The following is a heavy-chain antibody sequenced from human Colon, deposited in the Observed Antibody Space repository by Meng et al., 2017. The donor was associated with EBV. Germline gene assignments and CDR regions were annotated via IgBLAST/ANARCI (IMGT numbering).Heavy chain of an antibody. CDR2: IIHGGSP. Sequence: VQLRQLGAGLLKPSETLSLTCAVKGGSLSGAYWNWIRQPPGKGLEWIGEIIHGGSPSYNPSLKSRVTISIDTSKNQLSLMLSSVTAADTAVYYCARRPTGIDYWGQGTLVTVSS. D-gene: IGHD2-8*02. J-gene: IGHJ4*02. CDR1: GGSLSGAY. CDR3: ARRPTGIDY. V-gene: IGHV4-34*12.